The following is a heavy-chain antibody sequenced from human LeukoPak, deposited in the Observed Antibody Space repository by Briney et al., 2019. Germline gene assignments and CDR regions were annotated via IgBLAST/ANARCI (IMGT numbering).Heavy chain of an antibody. D-gene: IGHD4-23*01. CDR1: GFTFSSYW. V-gene: IGHV3-74*01. Sequence: GGSLRLSCAASGFTFSSYWMHWVRQAPGKGLVWVSRINSDGSSTIYADSVKGRFTISRDNAKNTLYLQMNSLRAEDTAVYYCASGPPSNSPSRWGQGTLVTVSS. J-gene: IGHJ4*02. CDR2: INSDGSST. CDR3: ASGPPSNSPSR.